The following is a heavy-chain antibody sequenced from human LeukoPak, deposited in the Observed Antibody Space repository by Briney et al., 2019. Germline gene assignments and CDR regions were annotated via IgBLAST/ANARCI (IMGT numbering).Heavy chain of an antibody. Sequence: PVGSLRLSCAASGFTFSSYEMNWVRQAPGKGLEWVSYISSSGSTIYYADSVKGRFTISRDNAKNSLYLQMNSLRAEDTAVYYCARDPYYYDSSGYYSWGQGTLVTVSS. V-gene: IGHV3-48*03. D-gene: IGHD3-22*01. CDR1: GFTFSSYE. CDR3: ARDPYYYDSSGYYS. J-gene: IGHJ4*02. CDR2: ISSSGSTI.